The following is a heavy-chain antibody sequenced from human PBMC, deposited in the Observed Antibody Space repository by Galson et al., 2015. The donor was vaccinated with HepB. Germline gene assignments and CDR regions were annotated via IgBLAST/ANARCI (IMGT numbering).Heavy chain of an antibody. V-gene: IGHV3-64*01. CDR2: ISSNGGST. CDR3: TRVGEYYGSGSYYNLEYYFDY. D-gene: IGHD3-10*01. CDR1: GFTFSSYA. J-gene: IGHJ4*02. Sequence: SLRLSCAASGFTFSSYAMHWVRQAPGKGLEYVSAISSNGGSTYYANSVKGRFTISRDNSKNTLYLQMGSLRAEDMAVYYCTRVGEYYGSGSYYNLEYYFDYWGQGTLVTVSS.